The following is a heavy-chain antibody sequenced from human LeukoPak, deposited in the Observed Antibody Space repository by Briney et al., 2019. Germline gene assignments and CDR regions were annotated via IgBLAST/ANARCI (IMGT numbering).Heavy chain of an antibody. CDR1: GFTFSSYA. V-gene: IGHV3-30*04. CDR2: ISYGGSNK. D-gene: IGHD6-13*01. J-gene: IGHJ4*02. CDR3: ARDHPSSSWTFDY. Sequence: GGSLRLSCAASGFTFSSYAMHWVRQAPGKGLEWVAVISYGGSNKYYADSVKGRFTISRDNSKNTLYLQMNSLRAEDTAVYYCARDHPSSSWTFDYWGQGTLVTVSS.